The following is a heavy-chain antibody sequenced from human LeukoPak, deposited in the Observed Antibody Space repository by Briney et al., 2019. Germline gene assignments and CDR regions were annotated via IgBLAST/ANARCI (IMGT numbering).Heavy chain of an antibody. CDR2: IYYSGRT. J-gene: IGHJ4*02. Sequence: PSETLSLTCTVSGGSISSSSFYWGWIRQPPGKGLECIGSIYYSGRTYYNPSLKSRVTISADTSKNQFSLKLSSVTAADTAVYYCARIRYSENIDYWGQGTLVTVSS. CDR1: GGSISSSSFY. D-gene: IGHD1-1*01. V-gene: IGHV4-39*01. CDR3: ARIRYSENIDY.